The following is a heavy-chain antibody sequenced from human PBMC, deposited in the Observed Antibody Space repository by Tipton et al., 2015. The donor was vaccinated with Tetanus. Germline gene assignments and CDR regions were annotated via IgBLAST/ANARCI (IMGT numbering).Heavy chain of an antibody. D-gene: IGHD2-2*01. Sequence: TLSLTCSVSGGSFSGHFWSWLRQPPGKRLEWIGHIYFTGNTQYSLSLKSRVTMSVATSKIQFSLKLNSVTAADTAVYYCARAGQRSTSWHYWFDPWGQGTLVTVSS. V-gene: IGHV4-59*11. CDR3: ARAGQRSTSWHYWFDP. CDR1: GGSFSGHF. J-gene: IGHJ5*02. CDR2: IYFTGNT.